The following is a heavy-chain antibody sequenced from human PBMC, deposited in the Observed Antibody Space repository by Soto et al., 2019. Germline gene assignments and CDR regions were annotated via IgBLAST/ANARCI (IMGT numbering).Heavy chain of an antibody. Sequence: QVQLQESGPGLVKPSETLSLTCTVSSGSISSYYWSWIRQPPGKGLEWIGYIYYSGNTNYTPSLKGRVHISVDPSKNQFSLKLTSVTAADTAVYYCARHIYSSDFDYRGQGTLVTVSS. CDR3: ARHIYSSDFDY. CDR1: SGSISSYY. J-gene: IGHJ4*02. V-gene: IGHV4-59*08. CDR2: IYYSGNT. D-gene: IGHD6-25*01.